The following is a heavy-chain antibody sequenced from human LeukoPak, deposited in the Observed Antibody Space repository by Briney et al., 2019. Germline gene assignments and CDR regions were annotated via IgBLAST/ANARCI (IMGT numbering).Heavy chain of an antibody. CDR2: MNPNSGNT. D-gene: IGHD3-22*01. J-gene: IGHJ5*02. CDR1: GYTFTSYD. CDR3: ATTTPLWYYDSSGYPVVEWFDP. Sequence: ASVKASCKASGYTFTSYDINWVRQATGQGLEWMGWMNPNSGNTGYAQKFQGRVTMTRNTSISTAYMELSSLRSEDTAVYYCATTTPLWYYDSSGYPVVEWFDPWGQGTLVTVSS. V-gene: IGHV1-8*01.